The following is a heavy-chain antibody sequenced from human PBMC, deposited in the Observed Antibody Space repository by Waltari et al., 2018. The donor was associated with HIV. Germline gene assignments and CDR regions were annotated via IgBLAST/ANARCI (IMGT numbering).Heavy chain of an antibody. V-gene: IGHV3-30*02. CDR1: GFDFSSFG. Sequence: QVRLIESGGRVVHPGGSLRLSCTTYGFDFSSFGMFWVRQATGKTLQWVEFISFEEGKKYCEESGNGRFFVSRDKVKKSLFLEILAVKAEDTALYYCAKRGTENRGEGGGIDFWGQGTLVTVSS. J-gene: IGHJ4*02. CDR3: AKRGTENRGEGGGIDF. CDR2: ISFEEGKK. D-gene: IGHD3-16*01.